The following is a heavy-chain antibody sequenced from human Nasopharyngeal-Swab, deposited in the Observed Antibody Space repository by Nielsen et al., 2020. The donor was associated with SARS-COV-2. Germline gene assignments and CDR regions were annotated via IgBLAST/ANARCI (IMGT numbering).Heavy chain of an antibody. CDR2: IYYSGST. Sequence: RQAPGKGLEWIGYIYYSGSTNYNPSLKSRVTISVDTSKNQFSLKLSSVTAADTAVYYCARDRGIFQYYYYGMDVWGQGTAVTVSS. V-gene: IGHV4-59*01. D-gene: IGHD3-10*01. J-gene: IGHJ6*02. CDR3: ARDRGIFQYYYYGMDV.